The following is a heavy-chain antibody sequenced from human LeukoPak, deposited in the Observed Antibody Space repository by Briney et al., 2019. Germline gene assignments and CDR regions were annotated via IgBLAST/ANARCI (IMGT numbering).Heavy chain of an antibody. CDR3: ARTYYDFWSGTYYFDY. D-gene: IGHD3-3*01. J-gene: IGHJ4*02. CDR1: GVSISSYY. V-gene: IGHV4-38-2*02. CDR2: IYHSGST. Sequence: PSETLSLTCTVSGVSISSYYWGWIRQPPGKGLEWIGSIYHSGSTYYNPSLKSRVTISVDTSKNQFSLKLSSVTAADTAVYYCARTYYDFWSGTYYFDYWGQGTLVTVSS.